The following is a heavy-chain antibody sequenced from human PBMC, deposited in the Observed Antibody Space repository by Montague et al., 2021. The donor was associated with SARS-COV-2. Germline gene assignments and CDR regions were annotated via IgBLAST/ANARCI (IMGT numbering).Heavy chain of an antibody. Sequence: SETLSLTCTVSGGSISSSSYYWGWIRQPPRKGLEWIGSIYYSGSTYYNPSLKSRVTISVDTSKNQFSLKLSSVTAADTAVYYCARPVTGRYFDWMLYGMDVWGQGTTVTVSS. D-gene: IGHD3-9*01. CDR3: ARPVTGRYFDWMLYGMDV. V-gene: IGHV4-39*01. J-gene: IGHJ6*02. CDR1: GGSISSSSYY. CDR2: IYYSGST.